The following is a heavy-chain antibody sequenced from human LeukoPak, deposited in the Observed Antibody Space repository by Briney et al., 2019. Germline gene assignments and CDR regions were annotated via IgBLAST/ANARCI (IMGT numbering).Heavy chain of an antibody. CDR1: GGSFSGYY. D-gene: IGHD2-2*03. J-gene: IGHJ5*02. Sequence: SETLSLTCAVYGGSFSGYYWSWIRQLPGKELEWIGEINHSGSTNYNPSLKSRVTISVDTSKKQFSLKLSSVTAADTAVYYCARHYGYCSSTSCFGLTDWFDPWGQGTLVTVSS. CDR2: INHSGST. V-gene: IGHV4-34*01. CDR3: ARHYGYCSSTSCFGLTDWFDP.